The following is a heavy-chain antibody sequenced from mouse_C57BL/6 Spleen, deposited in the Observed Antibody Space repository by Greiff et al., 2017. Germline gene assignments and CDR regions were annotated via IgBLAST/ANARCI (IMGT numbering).Heavy chain of an antibody. V-gene: IGHV1-64*01. J-gene: IGHJ2*01. CDR2: IHPNSGST. CDR1: GYTFTSYW. CDR3: ANNYYGSSDEDYFDY. D-gene: IGHD1-1*01. Sequence: QVQLQQPGAELVKPGASVKLSCKASGYTFTSYWMHWVKQRPGQGLEWIGMIHPNSGSTNYNEKFKSKATLTVDKSSSTAYMQLSSLTSEDSAVYYCANNYYGSSDEDYFDYWGQGTTLTVSS.